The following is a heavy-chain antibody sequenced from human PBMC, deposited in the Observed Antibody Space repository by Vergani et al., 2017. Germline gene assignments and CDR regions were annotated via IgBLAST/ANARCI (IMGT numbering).Heavy chain of an antibody. D-gene: IGHD2-15*01. CDR2: IYSGGST. J-gene: IGHJ4*02. CDR3: ARVSQVVVAATPPDY. CDR1: GFTVSSNY. Sequence: EVQLVESGGGLIQPGGSLRLSCAASGFTVSSNYMSWVRQAPGKGLEWVSVIYSGGSTYYADSVKGRFTISRDNSKNTLYLQMNSLRAEDTAVYYCARVSQVVVAATPPDYWGQGTLVTVSS. V-gene: IGHV3-53*01.